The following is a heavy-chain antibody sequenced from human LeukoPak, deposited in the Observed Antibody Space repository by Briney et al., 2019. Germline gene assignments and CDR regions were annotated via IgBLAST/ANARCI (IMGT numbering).Heavy chain of an antibody. Sequence: PSETLSLTCAVYGGSFSGYYWSWIRQPPGKGLEWIGEINHTGSTNYNPSLKSRVTISVDTSKNQFSLKLSSVTAADTAVYYCAGLIAAAPLYYFDYWGQGTLVTVSS. V-gene: IGHV4-34*01. D-gene: IGHD6-13*01. CDR1: GGSFSGYY. CDR2: INHTGST. J-gene: IGHJ4*02. CDR3: AGLIAAAPLYYFDY.